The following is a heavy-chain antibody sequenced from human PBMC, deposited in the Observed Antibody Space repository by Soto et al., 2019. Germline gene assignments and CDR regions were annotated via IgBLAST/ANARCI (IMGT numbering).Heavy chain of an antibody. J-gene: IGHJ3*02. D-gene: IGHD3-22*01. CDR1: GGSISSSIYY. CDR3: ARGVFYDYDSSGYYDDAFDI. Sequence: SETLSLTCTVSGGSISSSIYYCGWIRQPPGKGLEWIGSIYYSGRTYYNPSLKSRVTISVDTSKNQFSLKLSFVTAADTAVYYCARGVFYDYDSSGYYDDAFDIWGQGTMVT. V-gene: IGHV4-39*07. CDR2: IYYSGRT.